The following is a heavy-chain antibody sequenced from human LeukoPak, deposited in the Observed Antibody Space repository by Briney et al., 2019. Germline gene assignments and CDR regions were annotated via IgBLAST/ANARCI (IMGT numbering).Heavy chain of an antibody. V-gene: IGHV3-11*04. D-gene: IGHD3-22*01. J-gene: IGHJ4*02. CDR2: ITNNGGAM. CDR3: ARALADSRGYYLGFDY. Sequence: GGSLRLSCAASGFTFSDYYMGWIRQASGKGLEWISYITNNGGAMFYADSLKGRLTIFRDNAKKSLYLQMNSLRPDDTALYYCARALADSRGYYLGFDYWGQGTPVTVSS. CDR1: GFTFSDYY.